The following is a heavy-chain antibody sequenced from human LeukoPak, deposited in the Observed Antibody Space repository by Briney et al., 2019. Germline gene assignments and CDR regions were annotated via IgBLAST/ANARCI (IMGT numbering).Heavy chain of an antibody. V-gene: IGHV3-23*01. CDR2: ISGSGGST. D-gene: IGHD6-13*01. CDR1: GFTFSSYA. CDR3: AEDINKSSWPTDAFDI. Sequence: PGGSLRLSCAASGFTFSSYAMSWVRQAPGKGLEWVSAISGSGGSTYYADSVKGRFTISRDNSKNTLYLQMNSLRAEDTAVYYCAEDINKSSWPTDAFDIWGQGTMVTVSS. J-gene: IGHJ3*02.